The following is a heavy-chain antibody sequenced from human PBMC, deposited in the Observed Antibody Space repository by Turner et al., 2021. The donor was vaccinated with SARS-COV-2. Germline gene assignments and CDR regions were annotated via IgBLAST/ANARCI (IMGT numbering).Heavy chain of an antibody. CDR2: IKQDGSEK. CDR1: GFHFSNW. V-gene: IGHV3-7*04. J-gene: IGHJ4*02. CDR3: ARVPNSGASL. D-gene: IGHD2-15*01. Sequence: EEQLVASGGGLVQPGGYLRLSCTASGFHFSNWMHWVRQAPGKGLGWVANIKQDGSEKYFVDSVKSRFAISRDNAKNSLYLQMNSLRAEDTAVYYCARVPNSGASLWGQGILVTVSS.